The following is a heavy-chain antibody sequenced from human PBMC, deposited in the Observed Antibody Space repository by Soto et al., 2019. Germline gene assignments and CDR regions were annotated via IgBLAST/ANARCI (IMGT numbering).Heavy chain of an antibody. CDR3: ARSRLGYCSSTSCYEGYFQH. V-gene: IGHV1-69*02. D-gene: IGHD2-2*01. Sequence: SVKVSCKASGGTFSSYTISWVRQAPGQGLEWMGRIIPILGIANYAQKFQGRVTITADKSTSTAYMELSSLRSEDTAVYYCARSRLGYCSSTSCYEGYFQHWGQGTLVTVSS. CDR1: GGTFSSYT. J-gene: IGHJ1*01. CDR2: IIPILGIA.